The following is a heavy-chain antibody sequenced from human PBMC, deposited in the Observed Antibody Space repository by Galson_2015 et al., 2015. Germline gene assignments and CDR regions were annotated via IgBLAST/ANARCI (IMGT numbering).Heavy chain of an antibody. J-gene: IGHJ2*01. CDR1: GYTFTSYA. CDR2: INAGNGNT. Sequence: SVKVSCKASGYTFTSYAMHWVRQAPGQRLEWMGWINAGNGNTKYSQKFQGRVTITRDTSASTAYMELRSLRSDDTAVYYCARGMHDYGDYSSGWYFDLWGRGTLVTVSS. D-gene: IGHD4-17*01. CDR3: ARGMHDYGDYSSGWYFDL. V-gene: IGHV1-3*01.